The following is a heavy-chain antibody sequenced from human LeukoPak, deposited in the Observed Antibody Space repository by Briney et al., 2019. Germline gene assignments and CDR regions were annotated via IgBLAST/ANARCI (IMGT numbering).Heavy chain of an antibody. CDR1: GGSISSYY. J-gene: IGHJ6*03. CDR2: IYTSGST. CDR3: ARVGALIDRYYYYYYMDV. Sequence: SETLSLTCTVSGGSISSYYWSWIRQPAGKGLEWIGRIYTSGSTNYNPSLKSRVTMSVDTSKNQFSLKLSSVTAADTAVYYCARVGALIDRYYYYYYMDVWGKGTTVTVSS. V-gene: IGHV4-4*07. D-gene: IGHD3-16*01.